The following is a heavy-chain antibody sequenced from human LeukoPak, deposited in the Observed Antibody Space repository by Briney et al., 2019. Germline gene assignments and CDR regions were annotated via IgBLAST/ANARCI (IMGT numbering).Heavy chain of an antibody. D-gene: IGHD3-9*01. CDR3: ASRNDILAGYVFDF. Sequence: PSETLSLTCTVSGGSVSSSIYYWGWIRQPPGKGLEWIGSIYYSESTSYNPSLKSRVTISVDTSKNQFSLKLTSVTAADTAVYYCASRNDILAGYVFDFWGQGTLVTVSS. CDR2: IYYSEST. V-gene: IGHV4-39*01. CDR1: GGSVSSSIYY. J-gene: IGHJ4*02.